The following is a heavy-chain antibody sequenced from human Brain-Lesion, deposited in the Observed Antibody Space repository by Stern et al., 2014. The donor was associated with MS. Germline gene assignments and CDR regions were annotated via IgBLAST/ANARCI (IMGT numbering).Heavy chain of an antibody. J-gene: IGHJ4*02. CDR3: ARSTVSAEYYFDY. D-gene: IGHD4-11*01. V-gene: IGHV4-30-4*01. CDR2: ITYSGTT. Sequence: QLQLQESGPGLVKPSQTLSLTCTVSGGPINSGDYHWTWIRQPPGKGLEWIGFITYSGTTYYKPSLQRRLTISVDTSKNQFSLKLRSVTAGDTAVYYCARSTVSAEYYFDYWGQGTLVTVSS. CDR1: GGPINSGDYH.